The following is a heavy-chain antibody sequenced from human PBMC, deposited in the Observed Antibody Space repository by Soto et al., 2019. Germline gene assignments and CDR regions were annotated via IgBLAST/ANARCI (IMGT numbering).Heavy chain of an antibody. J-gene: IGHJ6*02. Sequence: EVQLVESGGGLVKPGGSLRLSCAASGFTFSSYNMNWVRQAPGKGLEWVSSISSSSSYIYYADSVRGRFTISRDDAKNSLYLQMNSLRAEDTAVYYCARDHASGNQRLASYYYHGMDVWGQGTTVTVSS. CDR1: GFTFSSYN. CDR3: ARDHASGNQRLASYYYHGMDV. V-gene: IGHV3-21*01. CDR2: ISSSSSYI. D-gene: IGHD3-16*01.